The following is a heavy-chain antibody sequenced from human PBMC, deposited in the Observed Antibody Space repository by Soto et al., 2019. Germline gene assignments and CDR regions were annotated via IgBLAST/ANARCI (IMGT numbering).Heavy chain of an antibody. CDR3: ARHGPFTTSYYYYNMDV. D-gene: IGHD3-3*01. CDR2: IYSTGST. J-gene: IGHJ6*02. Sequence: SETLSLTCTVSGCSVSSYHWSWIRQSPGKGLEWIGYIYSTGSTHYNPSLKSRVTISVDTSKNQFSLKLSSVTAADTALYFCARHGPFTTSYYYYNMDVWGQGTTVTVSS. V-gene: IGHV4-59*08. CDR1: GCSVSSYH.